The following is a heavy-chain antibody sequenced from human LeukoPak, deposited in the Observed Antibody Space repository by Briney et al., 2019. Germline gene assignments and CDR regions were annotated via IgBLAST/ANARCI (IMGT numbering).Heavy chain of an antibody. CDR1: GGSISSSSYY. CDR2: IDYSGTA. CDR3: ARRWYHAYCDY. J-gene: IGHJ4*02. Sequence: PSETLSLTCTVSGGSISSSSYYWGWIRQPPGKGLEWIGCIDYSGTAYYNPSLKSRATVSADTSKKQFSLRLTSVTAADTAVYYCARRWYHAYCDYWGQGGLVTVSS. D-gene: IGHD2-15*01. V-gene: IGHV4-61*05.